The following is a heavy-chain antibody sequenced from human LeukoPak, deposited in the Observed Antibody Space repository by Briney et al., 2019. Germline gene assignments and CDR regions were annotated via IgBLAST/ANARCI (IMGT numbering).Heavy chain of an antibody. D-gene: IGHD3-10*01. Sequence: SETLSLTCTVSGGSISSSSCYWGWIRQPPGKGLEWIGSIYYSGSTYYNPSLKSRVTISVDTSKNQFSLKLSSVTAADTAVYYCARHQSGSGSYYNEASDAFDIWGQGTMVTVSS. J-gene: IGHJ3*02. CDR3: ARHQSGSGSYYNEASDAFDI. CDR1: GGSISSSSCY. V-gene: IGHV4-39*01. CDR2: IYYSGST.